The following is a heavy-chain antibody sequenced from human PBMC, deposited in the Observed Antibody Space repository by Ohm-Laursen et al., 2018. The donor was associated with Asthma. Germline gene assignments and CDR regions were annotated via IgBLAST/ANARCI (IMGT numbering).Heavy chain of an antibody. Sequence: GSLRLSCAASKFTFSNYAMNWVRQPPGKGLEWVSEISSTGGSTDYADSVKGRFTTSRDNSKNTLYLQMNSLRAEDTAVYYCARDAYYYDSSGLGDYWGQGTLVTVSS. V-gene: IGHV3-23*01. CDR1: KFTFSNYA. D-gene: IGHD3-22*01. CDR2: ISSTGGST. J-gene: IGHJ4*02. CDR3: ARDAYYYDSSGLGDY.